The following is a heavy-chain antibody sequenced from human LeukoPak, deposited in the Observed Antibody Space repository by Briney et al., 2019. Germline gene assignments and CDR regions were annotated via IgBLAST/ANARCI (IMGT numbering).Heavy chain of an antibody. D-gene: IGHD2-15*01. CDR3: ARDSIAGSDYGMDV. Sequence: PGGSLRLSCAASGFTFSSYGMHWVRQAPDKGLEWVAVIWYDGSNKYYADSVKGRFTISRDNSKNTLYLQMNSLRAEDTAVYYCARDSIAGSDYGMDVWGQGTTVTVSS. CDR2: IWYDGSNK. V-gene: IGHV3-33*01. J-gene: IGHJ6*02. CDR1: GFTFSSYG.